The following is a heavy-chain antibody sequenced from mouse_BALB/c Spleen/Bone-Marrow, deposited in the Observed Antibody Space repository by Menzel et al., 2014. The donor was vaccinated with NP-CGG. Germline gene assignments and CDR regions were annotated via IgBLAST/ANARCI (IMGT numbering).Heavy chain of an antibody. CDR1: GYAFTNHL. D-gene: IGHD2-3*01. J-gene: IGHJ2*01. CDR3: ARYDGYFDY. Sequence: QVQLKESGGELVRPGTSVRVSCRASGYAFTNHLIEWVKQRPGQGLEWIGVINPGSGSTNYNEKFKDKATLTADKSSSTAYMQLSSLTSDDSAVYFCARYDGYFDYWGQGTILTVSS. CDR2: INPGSGST. V-gene: IGHV1-54*01.